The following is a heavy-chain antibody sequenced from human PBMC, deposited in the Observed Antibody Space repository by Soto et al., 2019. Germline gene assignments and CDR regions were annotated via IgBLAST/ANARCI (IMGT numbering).Heavy chain of an antibody. CDR1: GFTFSSYS. J-gene: IGHJ3*02. CDR3: ARDNSRLEPDDAFDI. D-gene: IGHD1-1*01. Sequence: EVQLLESGGGLVKPGGSLRLSCAASGFTFSSYSMNWVRQAPGKGLEWVSSISSSSSYIYYADSVKGRFTISRDNAKNSLYLQMNSLRAEDTAVYYCARDNSRLEPDDAFDIWGQGTMVTVSS. CDR2: ISSSSSYI. V-gene: IGHV3-21*01.